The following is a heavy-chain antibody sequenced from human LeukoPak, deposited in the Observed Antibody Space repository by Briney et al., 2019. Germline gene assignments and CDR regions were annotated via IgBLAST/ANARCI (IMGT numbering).Heavy chain of an antibody. V-gene: IGHV1-46*01. CDR2: VLAHGETS. Sequence: GASVKVSCKSSGYTFTDYHVRWVRQAPGQGLEWLGKVLAHGETSTNAQKFQGRVSVTRDTSTTTVYMELSSLTSEDTAIYYCARETPGAYSFDFWGQGALVTVSS. J-gene: IGHJ4*02. CDR1: GYTFTDYH. CDR3: ARETPGAYSFDF.